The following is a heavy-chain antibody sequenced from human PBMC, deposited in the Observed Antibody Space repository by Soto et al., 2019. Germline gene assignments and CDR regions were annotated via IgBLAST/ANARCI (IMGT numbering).Heavy chain of an antibody. Sequence: SVKLSYKALGYTLTGYSMHWVRRAAGQGLEWIGWINPNSAGTNYAPKFQGRVTMTRDTSISTAYMELSRLRSDDTAVYYCARDNYDFWSGSLYNWFDPWGQGTLVTVSS. CDR2: INPNSAGT. J-gene: IGHJ5*02. D-gene: IGHD3-3*01. V-gene: IGHV1-2*02. CDR1: GYTLTGYS. CDR3: ARDNYDFWSGSLYNWFDP.